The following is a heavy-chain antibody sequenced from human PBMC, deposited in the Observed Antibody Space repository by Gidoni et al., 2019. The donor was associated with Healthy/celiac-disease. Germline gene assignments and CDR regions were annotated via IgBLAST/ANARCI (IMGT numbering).Heavy chain of an antibody. D-gene: IGHD3-10*01. J-gene: IGHJ6*02. V-gene: IGHV4-39*01. CDR1: GGSISSSSYY. CDR3: ARHGVTMVRGVIKKDYGMDV. Sequence: QLQLQESGPGLVKPSETRSLTCTVSGGSISSSSYYWGWIRPPPGKGLEWIGSIYYSGSTYYNPSLKSRVTISVDTSKKQFSLKLSSVTAADTAVYYCARHGVTMVRGVIKKDYGMDVWGQGTTVTVSS. CDR2: IYYSGST.